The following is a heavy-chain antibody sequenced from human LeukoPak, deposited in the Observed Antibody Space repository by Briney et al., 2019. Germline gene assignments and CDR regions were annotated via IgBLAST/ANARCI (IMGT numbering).Heavy chain of an antibody. CDR2: IYYTGST. V-gene: IGHV4-59*12. CDR3: ARGLRDYVWGSYRYTDGYYFDY. CDR1: GGSINSYY. Sequence: PSETLSLTCTVSGGSINSYYWSWVRQPPGKGLEYIGHIYYTGSTNYNPSLKSRVTISVDTSKNQFSLKLSSVTAADTAVYYCARGLRDYVWGSYRYTDGYYFDYWGQGTLVTVSS. J-gene: IGHJ4*02. D-gene: IGHD3-16*02.